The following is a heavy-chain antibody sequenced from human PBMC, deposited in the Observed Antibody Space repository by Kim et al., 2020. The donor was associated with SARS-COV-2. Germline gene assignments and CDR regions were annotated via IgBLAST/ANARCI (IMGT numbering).Heavy chain of an antibody. CDR1: GYTFTSYA. D-gene: IGHD3-10*01. V-gene: IGHV7-4-1*02. CDR3: ARSFGETNYYYYGMDV. Sequence: ASVKVSCKASGYTFTSYAMNWVRQAPGQGLEWMGWINTNTGNPTYAQGFTGRFVFSLDTSVSTAYLQISSLKAEDTAVYYCARSFGETNYYYYGMDVWGQGTTVTVSS. CDR2: INTNTGNP. J-gene: IGHJ6*02.